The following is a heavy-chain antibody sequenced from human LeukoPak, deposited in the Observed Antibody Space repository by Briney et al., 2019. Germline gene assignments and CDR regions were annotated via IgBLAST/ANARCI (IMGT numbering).Heavy chain of an antibody. V-gene: IGHV3-66*01. Sequence: GGSLTLSCAASGLSVSSNYMSWVRQAPGKGLEWVSVLYSSGHTKYADSVKGRFSISRDNSENTLSLQMNSLRAEDTAVYYCAAKGNGYTGTYVFAHWGRGTLVTVSS. CDR1: GLSVSSNY. CDR3: AAKGNGYTGTYVFAH. J-gene: IGHJ4*02. D-gene: IGHD5-12*01. CDR2: LYSSGHT.